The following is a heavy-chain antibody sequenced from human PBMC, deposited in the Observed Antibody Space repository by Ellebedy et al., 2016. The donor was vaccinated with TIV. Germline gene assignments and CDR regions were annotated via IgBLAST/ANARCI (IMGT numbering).Heavy chain of an antibody. V-gene: IGHV3-30-3*01. D-gene: IGHD4-17*01. J-gene: IGHJ4*02. CDR1: GFTFSSYA. Sequence: GESLKISCAASGFTFSSYAMHWVRQAPGKGLEWVAVISYDGSNKYYADSVKGRFTISRDNSKNTLYLQMNSLRAEDTAVYYCAKDLGTMTTLDYWGQGTLVTVSS. CDR3: AKDLGTMTTLDY. CDR2: ISYDGSNK.